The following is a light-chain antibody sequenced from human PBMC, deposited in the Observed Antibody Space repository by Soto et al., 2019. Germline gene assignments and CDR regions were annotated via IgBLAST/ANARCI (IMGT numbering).Light chain of an antibody. CDR3: QQYGSSSYT. CDR2: GAS. Sequence: EIVLTQSPGTRSLSPGERASLSCRASQSVSSSYLAWYQQKTGQAPRLLIYGASSRATGIPDRFSGSGSGTYFTLTISSLEPADLAVYYCQQYGSSSYTFGQGTKLEIK. J-gene: IGKJ2*01. CDR1: QSVSSSY. V-gene: IGKV3-20*01.